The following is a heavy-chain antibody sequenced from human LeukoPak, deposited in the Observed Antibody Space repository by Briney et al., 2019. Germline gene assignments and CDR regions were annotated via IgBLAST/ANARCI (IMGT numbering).Heavy chain of an antibody. Sequence: SQTLSLTCAISGDSVSSNSAAWNWIRQSPSRGLEWLGRIHYWSKWYNDYAVSVKSRITINPDTSKNQFSLQLNSVTPEDTAVYYCARDPLSAGYARDYYYGMDVWGQGTTVTVSS. J-gene: IGHJ6*02. CDR3: ARDPLSAGYARDYYYGMDV. D-gene: IGHD5-18*01. CDR1: GDSVSSNSAA. CDR2: IHYWSKWYN. V-gene: IGHV6-1*01.